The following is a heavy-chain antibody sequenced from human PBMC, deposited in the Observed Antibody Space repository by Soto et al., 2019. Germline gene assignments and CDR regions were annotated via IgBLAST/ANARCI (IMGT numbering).Heavy chain of an antibody. J-gene: IGHJ6*02. CDR1: GFTFSSYA. V-gene: IGHV3-30-3*01. CDR3: ARVSNRYYYYYGMDV. CDR2: ISYDGSNK. D-gene: IGHD4-4*01. Sequence: GGSLRLSCAASGFTFSSYAMHWVRQAPGKGLGWVAVISYDGSNKYYADSVKGRFTISRDNSKNTLYLQMNSLRAEDTAVYYCARVSNRYYYYYGMDVWGQGTTVTVSS.